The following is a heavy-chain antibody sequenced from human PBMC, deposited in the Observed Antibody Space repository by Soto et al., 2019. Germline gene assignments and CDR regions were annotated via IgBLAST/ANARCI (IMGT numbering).Heavy chain of an antibody. CDR2: ISYDGSNK. D-gene: IGHD3-16*01. V-gene: IGHV3-30*18. CDR1: GCTLSNYG. CDR3: ANELWGNNDAFDI. J-gene: IGHJ3*02. Sequence: QEQLVESGGGVVQPGRSLRLSCAASGCTLSNYGVHWVRQAPGKGLEWVAVISYDGSNKYYGDSVKGRFTISRDNSKNTLYLEMNSLRAEDTAVYYCANELWGNNDAFDIWGQGTMVTVSS.